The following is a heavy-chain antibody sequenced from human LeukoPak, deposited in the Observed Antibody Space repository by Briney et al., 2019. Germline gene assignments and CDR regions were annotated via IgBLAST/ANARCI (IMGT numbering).Heavy chain of an antibody. D-gene: IGHD3-10*01. CDR2: FSGDGGST. Sequence: GGSLTLSCAASGFTFDDYDIHWVRQAPGKVLEWVSLFSGDGGSTYYADSGKGRFTISRDNSKNSLYLQMNSLRTEDTALYYCAKAWFGERSGGGFDYWGQGTLVTVSS. J-gene: IGHJ4*02. V-gene: IGHV3-43*02. CDR3: AKAWFGERSGGGFDY. CDR1: GFTFDDYD.